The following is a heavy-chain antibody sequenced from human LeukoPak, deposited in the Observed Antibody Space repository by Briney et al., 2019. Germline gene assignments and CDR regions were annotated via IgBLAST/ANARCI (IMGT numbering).Heavy chain of an antibody. CDR3: ARDSFNPLNYHDTCY. Sequence: PSETLSLTCTVSGASISSGGYYWSWIRQPPGKGLEWIGYIYDSGTTSYNPSLQSRVTISIDGSKNQFSLEMTSVTAADTAFYYCARDSFNPLNYHDTCYWGQGTLVTVSS. J-gene: IGHJ4*02. CDR1: GASISSGGYY. CDR2: IYDSGTT. D-gene: IGHD3-22*01. V-gene: IGHV4-31*03.